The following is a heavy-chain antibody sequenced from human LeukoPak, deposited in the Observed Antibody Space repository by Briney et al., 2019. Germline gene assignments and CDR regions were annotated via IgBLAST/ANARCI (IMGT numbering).Heavy chain of an antibody. CDR1: GYTFTGYY. D-gene: IGHD3-22*01. V-gene: IGHV1-2*02. Sequence: ASVKVSCKASGYTFTGYYMHWVRQAPGQGLEWMGWINPNSGGTNYAQKFQGRATMTRDTSISTAYMELSRLRSDDTAVYYCARLDSSGYYFGSFFDYWGQGTLVTVSS. CDR2: INPNSGGT. CDR3: ARLDSSGYYFGSFFDY. J-gene: IGHJ4*02.